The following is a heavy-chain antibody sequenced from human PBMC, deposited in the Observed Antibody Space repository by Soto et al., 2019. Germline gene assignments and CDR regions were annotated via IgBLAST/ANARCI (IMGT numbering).Heavy chain of an antibody. Sequence: PAESLKSSCKGSGYTFTNYWIVWVRQIPGKGLEWMGIIYPGDSDTRYSPSFQGQVTISADRSISTAYLQWSSLKASDTGMYYCARYPTLTDYFFHGMDVWGQGTTVTVSS. CDR2: IYPGDSDT. J-gene: IGHJ6*02. CDR3: ARYPTLTDYFFHGMDV. D-gene: IGHD4-17*01. V-gene: IGHV5-51*01. CDR1: GYTFTNYW.